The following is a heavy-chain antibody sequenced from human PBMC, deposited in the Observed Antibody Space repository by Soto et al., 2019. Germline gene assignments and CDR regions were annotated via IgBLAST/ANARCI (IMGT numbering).Heavy chain of an antibody. D-gene: IGHD2-2*01. J-gene: IGHJ3*02. CDR1: GYTFTSYY. CDR3: AREFIGGSSVLGAFDI. Sequence: ASVKVSCKASGYTFTSYYMHWVRQAPGQGLEWMGIINPSGGSTSYAQKFQGRVTMTRDTSASTAYMELSSLRSEDTAVYYCAREFIGGSSVLGAFDIWGQGTMVTVSS. V-gene: IGHV1-46*01. CDR2: INPSGGST.